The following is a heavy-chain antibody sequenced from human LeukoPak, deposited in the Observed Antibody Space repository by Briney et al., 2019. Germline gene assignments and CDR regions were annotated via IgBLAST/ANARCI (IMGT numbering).Heavy chain of an antibody. V-gene: IGHV3-20*04. CDR3: ASSWGGSYYLGFDY. D-gene: IGHD3-10*01. CDR2: INWNGGST. Sequence: GGSLRLSCAASGFTFDDYGMSWVRQVPGKGLEWVSGINWNGGSTGYADSVKGRFTISRDSAKNSLYLQMNSLRAEDTALYYCASSWGGSYYLGFDYWGQGTLVTVPS. J-gene: IGHJ4*02. CDR1: GFTFDDYG.